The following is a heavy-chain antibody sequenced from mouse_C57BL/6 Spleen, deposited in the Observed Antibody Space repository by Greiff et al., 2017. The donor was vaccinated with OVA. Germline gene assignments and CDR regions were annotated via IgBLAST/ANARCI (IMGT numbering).Heavy chain of an antibody. Sequence: EVHLVESGPGLVKPSQSLSLTCSVTGYSITSGYYWNWIRQFPGNKLEWMGYISYDGSNNYNPSLKNRISITRDTSKNQFFLKLNSVTTEDTATYYCARDSPLFAYWGQGTLVTVSA. CDR2: ISYDGSN. J-gene: IGHJ3*01. CDR3: ARDSPLFAY. CDR1: GYSITSGYY. V-gene: IGHV3-6*01.